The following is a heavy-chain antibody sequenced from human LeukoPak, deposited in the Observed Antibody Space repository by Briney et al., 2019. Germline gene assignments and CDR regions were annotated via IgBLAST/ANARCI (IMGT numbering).Heavy chain of an antibody. CDR2: IRGYNGNT. CDR3: ARMRDSNAGNYFDC. CDR1: GYTSTTHA. V-gene: IGHV1-18*01. D-gene: IGHD3-10*01. Sequence: ASVKVSFEASGYTSTTHAISWVRQAPGQGLEWMGWIRGYNGNTNYGQKFQGRITITTDTSRSTTYMELGSLRSDDSAIYYCARMRDSNAGNYFDCWGQGSLVTVSS. J-gene: IGHJ4*02.